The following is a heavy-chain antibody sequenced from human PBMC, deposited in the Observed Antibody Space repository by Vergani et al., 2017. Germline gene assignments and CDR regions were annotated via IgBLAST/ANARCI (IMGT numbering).Heavy chain of an antibody. CDR3: AKEFCGTGNCYGWNHLEV. D-gene: IGHD1-1*01. V-gene: IGHV3-13*01. J-gene: IGHJ6*04. CDR2: IGVDGDR. Sequence: EVQLVESGGGLVQPGGSLTLSCTVSGFTFSSNDFHWVRQTAGKGLEWVSSIGVDGDRYYSDSVKGRFTISRDNGQSYLYPDMDNLRVEDTAVYFCAKEFCGTGNCYGWNHLEVWGEGTSVTVSS. CDR1: GFTFSSND.